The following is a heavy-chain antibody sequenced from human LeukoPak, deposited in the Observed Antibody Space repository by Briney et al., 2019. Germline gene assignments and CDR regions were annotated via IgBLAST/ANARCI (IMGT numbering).Heavy chain of an antibody. CDR1: GYTFTSYY. D-gene: IGHD3-10*01. V-gene: IGHV1-46*01. CDR2: INPSGGST. CDR3: ARGGGLLWFGDAFDI. J-gene: IGHJ3*02. Sequence: ASVKLSCKASGYTFTSYYMHWVRQAPGQGLEWMGIINPSGGSTSYAQKFQGRVTMTRDTSTSTVYMELSSLRSEDTAVYYCARGGGLLWFGDAFDIWGQGTMVTVSS.